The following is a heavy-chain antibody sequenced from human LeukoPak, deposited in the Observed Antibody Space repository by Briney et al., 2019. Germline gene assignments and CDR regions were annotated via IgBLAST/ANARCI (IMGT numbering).Heavy chain of an antibody. CDR3: ARDKGTSYLSSFDY. CDR1: GFTVSSNY. J-gene: IGHJ4*02. V-gene: IGHV3-53*01. CDR2: IYSGGST. D-gene: IGHD6-6*01. Sequence: PVGSLRLSCAASGFTVSSNYMSWVRQAPGKGLEWVSVIYSGGSTYYADSVKGRFTISRDNSKNTLYLQMNSLRAEDTAVYYCARDKGTSYLSSFDYWGQGTLVTVSS.